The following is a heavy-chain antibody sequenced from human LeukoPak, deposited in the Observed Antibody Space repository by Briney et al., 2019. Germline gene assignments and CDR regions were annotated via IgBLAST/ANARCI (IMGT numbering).Heavy chain of an antibody. CDR3: ARAHYYGSGKLDY. J-gene: IGHJ4*02. D-gene: IGHD3-10*01. Sequence: GGSLRLSCAASGFTFSSYGMHWVRQAPGKGLEWVAVIWYDGSNKYYADSVKGRFTISRDNSKNTLYLQMNSLRAEDTAVYYCARAHYYGSGKLDYWGQGTLVAVSS. V-gene: IGHV3-33*01. CDR1: GFTFSSYG. CDR2: IWYDGSNK.